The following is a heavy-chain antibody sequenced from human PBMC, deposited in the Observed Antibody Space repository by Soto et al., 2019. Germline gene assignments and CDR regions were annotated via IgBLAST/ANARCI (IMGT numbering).Heavy chain of an antibody. Sequence: GGSLRLSCTASGFTFGDYAMSWFRQAPGKGLEWVGFIRSKAYGGTTEYAASVKGRFTISRDDSKSIAYLQMNSLKTEDTAVYYCTTTTPHHDIVVVPNWLDPWGQGTLVTVSS. D-gene: IGHD2-2*01. CDR3: TTTTPHHDIVVVPNWLDP. V-gene: IGHV3-49*03. J-gene: IGHJ5*02. CDR2: IRSKAYGGTT. CDR1: GFTFGDYA.